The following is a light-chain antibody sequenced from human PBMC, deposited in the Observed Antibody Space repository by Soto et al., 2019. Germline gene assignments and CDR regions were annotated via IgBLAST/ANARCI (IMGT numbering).Light chain of an antibody. CDR3: QQYNFSPPNT. J-gene: IGKJ4*01. CDR2: HAS. V-gene: IGKV3-15*01. Sequence: TQYPSTLSVSPGEGSTLSCMSSQSINNDLAWYQQKPGQAPRLLVYHASTRATGIPARFSGSGSGTEFTLTINGLQSEDSAVYYCQQYNFSPPNTFGGGTKVDIK. CDR1: QSINND.